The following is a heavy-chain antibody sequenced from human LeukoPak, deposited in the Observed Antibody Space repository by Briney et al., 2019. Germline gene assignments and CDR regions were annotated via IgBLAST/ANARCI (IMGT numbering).Heavy chain of an antibody. Sequence: SETLSLTCTVSGGSMSSYYGRWMRQPPGKGREWVGEINHSGNTNYNRSLKSRVTISVDTSKNQFALKLSSVTAADTAVYYCARGRYSGSSYYYYSYMDVWGKGTTVTVYS. CDR3: ARGRYSGSSYYYYSYMDV. J-gene: IGHJ6*03. D-gene: IGHD1-26*01. V-gene: IGHV4-34*01. CDR1: GGSMSSYY. CDR2: INHSGNT.